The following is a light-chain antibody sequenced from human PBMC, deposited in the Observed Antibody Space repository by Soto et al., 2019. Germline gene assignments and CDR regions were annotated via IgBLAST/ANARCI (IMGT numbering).Light chain of an antibody. CDR1: QSVSSSY. J-gene: IGKJ2*01. CDR3: QQYGSSLMYT. Sequence: EIVLTQSPGTLSLSPGERATLSCRASQSVSSSYLAWYQQKPGQAPRLLIYGASSRATVIPDRFSGSGSATDFPLTISRLEPEEFAVYYCQQYGSSLMYTFGQGTKLEIK. CDR2: GAS. V-gene: IGKV3-20*01.